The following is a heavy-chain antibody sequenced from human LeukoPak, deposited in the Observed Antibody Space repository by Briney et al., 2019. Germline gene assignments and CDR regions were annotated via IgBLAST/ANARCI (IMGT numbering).Heavy chain of an antibody. CDR3: AKPAAYYDILTGYDN. D-gene: IGHD3-9*01. CDR2: ISASGAAT. J-gene: IGHJ4*02. CDR1: GFTFSNYA. V-gene: IGHV3-23*01. Sequence: PGGSLRLSCVASGFTFSNYAMSWVRQAPGKGLEWASAISASGAATKYADSVKGRFTISRDNSKNTLFLQMDSLRAEDTAVYYCAKPAAYYDILTGYDNWGQGTLVTVSS.